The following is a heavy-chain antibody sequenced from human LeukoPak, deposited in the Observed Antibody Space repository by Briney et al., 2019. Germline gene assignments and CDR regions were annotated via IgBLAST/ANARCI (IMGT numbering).Heavy chain of an antibody. CDR1: GFTFSSYS. CDR2: ISSSSSTI. CDR3: ARVLDRIAAAVYFDY. V-gene: IGHV3-48*01. Sequence: EGSLRLSCAASGFTFSSYSKNWVRQAPGKGLEWLSYISSSSSTIYYADSVKGRFTISRDNAKNSLYLQMNSLRSEDTAVYYCARVLDRIAAAVYFDYWGQGTLVTVSS. J-gene: IGHJ4*02. D-gene: IGHD6-13*01.